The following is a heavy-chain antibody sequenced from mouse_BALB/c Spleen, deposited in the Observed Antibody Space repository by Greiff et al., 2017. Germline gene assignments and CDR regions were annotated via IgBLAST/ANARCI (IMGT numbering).Heavy chain of an antibody. CDR1: GYTFTDYY. Sequence: QVQLKQSGAELARPGASVKLSCKASGYTFTDYYINWVKQRTGQGLEWIGEIYPGSGNTYYNEKFKGKATLTADKSSSTAYMQLSSLTSEDSAVYFCARDGDGGFAYWGQGTLVTVSA. J-gene: IGHJ3*01. V-gene: IGHV1-77*01. CDR3: ARDGDGGFAY. CDR2: IYPGSGNT. D-gene: IGHD2-3*01.